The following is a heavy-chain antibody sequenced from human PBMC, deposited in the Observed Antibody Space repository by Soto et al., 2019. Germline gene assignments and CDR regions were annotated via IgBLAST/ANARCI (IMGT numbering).Heavy chain of an antibody. CDR2: IYYSGST. CDR1: GGSVSSGSYY. J-gene: IGHJ6*02. D-gene: IGHD2-2*01. CDR3: AKGIVLVPAAIGYYYYGMDV. V-gene: IGHV4-61*01. Sequence: PSETLSLTCTVSGGSVSSGSYYWSWIRQPPGKGLEWIGYIYYSGSTNYKPSLKSRVTISVDTSKNTLYLQMNSLRAEDTAVYYCAKGIVLVPAAIGYYYYGMDVWGQGTTVTVSS.